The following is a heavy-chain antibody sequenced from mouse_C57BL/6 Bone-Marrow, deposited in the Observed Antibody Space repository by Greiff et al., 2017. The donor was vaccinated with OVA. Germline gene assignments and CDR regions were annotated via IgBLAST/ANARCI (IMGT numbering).Heavy chain of an antibody. V-gene: IGHV1-80*01. J-gene: IGHJ2*01. D-gene: IGHD4-1*01. Sequence: VQLQQSGAELVKPGASVKISCKASGYAFSSYWMNWVKQRPGKGLEWIGQIYPGDGDTNYNGKFKGKATLTADKSSSTAYMQLSSLTSEDSAVYFCARVGRGRYFDYWGQGTTLTVSS. CDR2: IYPGDGDT. CDR1: GYAFSSYW. CDR3: ARVGRGRYFDY.